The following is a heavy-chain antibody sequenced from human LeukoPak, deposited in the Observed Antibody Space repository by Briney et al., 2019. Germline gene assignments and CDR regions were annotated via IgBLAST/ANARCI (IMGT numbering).Heavy chain of an antibody. V-gene: IGHV3-21*01. CDR1: GFTFSSYS. CDR3: ASVDFFDPWA. Sequence: GGSLRLSCAASGFTFSSYSMNWVRQAPGKGLEWVSSISSSSSYIYYADSVKGRFTISGDNAKNSLYLQMNSLRAEDTAVYYCASVDFFDPWAWGQGTLVTVSS. CDR2: ISSSSSYI. D-gene: IGHD5-12*01. J-gene: IGHJ5*02.